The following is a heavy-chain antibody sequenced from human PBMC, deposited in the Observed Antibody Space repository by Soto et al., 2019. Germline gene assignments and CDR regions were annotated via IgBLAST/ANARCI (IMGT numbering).Heavy chain of an antibody. D-gene: IGHD3-10*01. V-gene: IGHV1-2*02. Sequence: ASVKVSCKVSGDSFIAHYIHWLRQAPGQRLEWMGWINTNHASTKYAETFQGRVTMTRDTSISTVYMELSRLRSDDTAIYYCARDLNPRFGPGSLHGFFDFWGQGTLVTVSS. J-gene: IGHJ4*02. CDR3: ARDLNPRFGPGSLHGFFDF. CDR2: INTNHAST. CDR1: GDSFIAHY.